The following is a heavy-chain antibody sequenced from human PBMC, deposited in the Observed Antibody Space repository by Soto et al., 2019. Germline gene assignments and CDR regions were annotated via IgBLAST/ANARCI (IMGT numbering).Heavy chain of an antibody. J-gene: IGHJ3*02. Sequence: AAVKVSCKASGYTFTGYYMHWVRQAPGQGLEWMGWINPNSGGTNYAQKFQGRVTMTRDTSISTAYMELSRLRSDDTAVYYCSRYSYGSSGDFDIWGQGTMVTVSS. V-gene: IGHV1-2*02. CDR3: SRYSYGSSGDFDI. CDR2: INPNSGGT. CDR1: GYTFTGYY. D-gene: IGHD5-18*01.